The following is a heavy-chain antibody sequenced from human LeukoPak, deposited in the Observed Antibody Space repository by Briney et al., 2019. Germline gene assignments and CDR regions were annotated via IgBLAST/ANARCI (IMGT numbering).Heavy chain of an antibody. CDR2: ISSWSSFI. Sequence: GGSLRPSCAASGFAFDPYSMTWVHQAPGKGLEWVSSISSWSSFIYSADSVTGRFTISRDNAKNSLYLQMNSLRAEDTAVYYCARAGSTNSWFDPWGQGTLVTVSS. D-gene: IGHD2-2*01. V-gene: IGHV3-21*01. J-gene: IGHJ5*02. CDR3: ARAGSTNSWFDP. CDR1: GFAFDPYS.